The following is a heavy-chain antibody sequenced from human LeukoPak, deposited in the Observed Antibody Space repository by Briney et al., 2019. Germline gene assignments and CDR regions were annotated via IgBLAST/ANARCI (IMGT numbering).Heavy chain of an antibody. CDR2: IFYRGST. J-gene: IGHJ6*02. CDR1: GGSISSYD. Sequence: SETLSLTCTVSGGSISSYDWSWIRQPPGKGLEWIGYIFYRGSTNYNPSLKSRVTISVDTSKNQFSLKLSSVTAADTALYYRARHEGYSFMDVWGQGTTVTVSS. D-gene: IGHD5-18*01. V-gene: IGHV4-59*08. CDR3: ARHEGYSFMDV.